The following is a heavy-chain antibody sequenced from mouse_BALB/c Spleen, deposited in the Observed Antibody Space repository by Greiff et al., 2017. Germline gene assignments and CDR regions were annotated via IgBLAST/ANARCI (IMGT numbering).Heavy chain of an antibody. J-gene: IGHJ1*01. Sequence: EVQLQESGGGLVKPGGSLKLSCAASGFTFSSYAMSWVRQTPEKRLEWVASISSGGSTYYPDSVKGRFTISRDNARNILYLQMSSLRSEDTAMYYCARCDDGYYWYFDVWGAGTTVTVSS. CDR3: ARCDDGYYWYFDV. CDR1: GFTFSSYA. D-gene: IGHD2-3*01. CDR2: ISSGGST. V-gene: IGHV5-6-5*01.